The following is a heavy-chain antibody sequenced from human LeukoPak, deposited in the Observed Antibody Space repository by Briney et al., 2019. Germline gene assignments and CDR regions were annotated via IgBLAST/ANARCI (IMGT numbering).Heavy chain of an antibody. CDR3: ARIIEMATIFAPFDP. CDR1: GGSISSSNYY. Sequence: SETLSLTCTVSGGSISSSNYYWGWIRQPPGKGLEWIGSIYYSGSTYYSPSLKSRVTISVDTSKNQFSLKLSSVTAPDTAVYYCARIIEMATIFAPFDPWGQGTLVTVSS. J-gene: IGHJ5*02. V-gene: IGHV4-39*01. D-gene: IGHD5-24*01. CDR2: IYYSGST.